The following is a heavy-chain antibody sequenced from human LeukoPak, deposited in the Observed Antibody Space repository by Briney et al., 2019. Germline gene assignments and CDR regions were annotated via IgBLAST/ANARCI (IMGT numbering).Heavy chain of an antibody. CDR1: GGSISSGGYY. V-gene: IGHV4-30-2*01. CDR2: IYHSGST. J-gene: IGHJ4*02. Sequence: SQTLSLTCTVSGGSISSGGYYWSWIRQPPGKGLEWIGYIYHSGSTYYNPSLKSRVTISVDRSKNQFSLELSSVTAADTAVYYCARDRAGTTRWGQGTLVTVSS. CDR3: ARDRAGTTR. D-gene: IGHD1-7*01.